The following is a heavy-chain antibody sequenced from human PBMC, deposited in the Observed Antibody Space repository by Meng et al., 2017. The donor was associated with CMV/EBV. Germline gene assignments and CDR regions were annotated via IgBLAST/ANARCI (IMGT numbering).Heavy chain of an antibody. Sequence: GESLKISCAASGFTFSDYYMSWIRQAPGKGLEWVSVIYSGGSSTYYADSVKGRFTISRDNSKNTLYLQMNSLRAEDTAVYYCAKDNSSYDSSGYLDYWGQGTLVTVSS. V-gene: IGHV3-23*03. CDR1: GFTFSDYY. J-gene: IGHJ4*02. CDR2: IYSGGSST. CDR3: AKDNSSYDSSGYLDY. D-gene: IGHD3-22*01.